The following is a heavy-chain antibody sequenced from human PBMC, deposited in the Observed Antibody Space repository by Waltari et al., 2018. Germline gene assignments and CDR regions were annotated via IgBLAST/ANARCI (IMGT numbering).Heavy chain of an antibody. CDR2: INHSGST. CDR1: GGSFRGYS. Sequence: QVQLQQWGAGLLKPSETLSLTCAVSGGSFRGYSCSWIRKPPVQGLEWIGEINHSGSTNYHPSLKSRVTISVDTSKNQFSLKLSSVTAADTAVYYCARDQYYYDSSGYFGYYYYYMDVWGKGTTVTVSS. J-gene: IGHJ6*03. D-gene: IGHD3-22*01. CDR3: ARDQYYYDSSGYFGYYYYYMDV. V-gene: IGHV4-34*01.